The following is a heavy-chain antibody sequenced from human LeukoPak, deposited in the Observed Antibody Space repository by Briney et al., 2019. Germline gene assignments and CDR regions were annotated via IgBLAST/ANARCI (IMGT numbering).Heavy chain of an antibody. CDR2: LYSGGHT. CDR1: GFTVTSSY. V-gene: IGHV3-53*01. J-gene: IGHJ6*03. Sequence: GGSLRLSCAASGFTVTSSYMSWVRQAPGKGLEWVAVLYSGGHTYYAGSVRGRFTISRDNSKNTLSLQMNSLRAEDTAVYYCARVFQSSMDVWGKGTTVTVAS. CDR3: ARVFQSSMDV.